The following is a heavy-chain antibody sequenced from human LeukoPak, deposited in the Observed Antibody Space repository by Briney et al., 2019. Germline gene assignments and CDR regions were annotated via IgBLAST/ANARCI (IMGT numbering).Heavy chain of an antibody. CDR1: GYTFTSYG. CDR2: ISAYNGNT. CDR3: ARANKLGNVVLPFY. D-gene: IGHD7-27*01. Sequence: ASVKVSCKASGYTFTSYGISWVRQAPGQGLEWMGWISAYNGNTNYAQKLQGRVTMTRDTSTSTVHMELSSLRSEDTAVYYCARANKLGNVVLPFYWGQGTLVTVSS. V-gene: IGHV1-18*01. J-gene: IGHJ4*02.